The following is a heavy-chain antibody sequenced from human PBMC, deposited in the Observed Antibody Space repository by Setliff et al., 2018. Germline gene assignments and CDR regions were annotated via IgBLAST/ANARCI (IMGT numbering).Heavy chain of an antibody. CDR3: VREGVDSRSSTDYRYYMDV. Sequence: ASVKVSCKASGYTFTAYDIVGVRQATGQGLEWMGWMNPNSGRTGYPQKFQGRVTMTRNTSISTAYMELSSLRAEDTAVYYCVREGVDSRSSTDYRYYMDVWGKGTTVTVSS. V-gene: IGHV1-8*02. J-gene: IGHJ6*03. CDR1: GYTFTAYD. CDR2: MNPNSGRT. D-gene: IGHD3-22*01.